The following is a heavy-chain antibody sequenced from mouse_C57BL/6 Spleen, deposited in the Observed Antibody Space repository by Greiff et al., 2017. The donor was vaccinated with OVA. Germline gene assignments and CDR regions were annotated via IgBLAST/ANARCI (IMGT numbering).Heavy chain of an antibody. J-gene: IGHJ2*01. V-gene: IGHV10-3*01. D-gene: IGHD1-1*01. CDR1: GFTFNTYA. CDR3: VREGPITTVVPNLYFDY. CDR2: IRSKSSNYAT. Sequence: EVHLVESGGGLVQPKGSLKLSCAASGFTFNTYAMHWVRQAPGKGLEWVARIRSKSSNYATYYADSVKDRFTISRDDSQSMLYLQMNNLKTEDTAMYYCVREGPITTVVPNLYFDYWGQGTTLTVSS.